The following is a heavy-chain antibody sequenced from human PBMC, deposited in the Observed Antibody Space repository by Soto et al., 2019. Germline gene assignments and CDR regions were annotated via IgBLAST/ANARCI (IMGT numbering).Heavy chain of an antibody. CDR2: ISYDGSNK. V-gene: IGHV3-30*18. CDR1: GFTFSSYG. CDR3: AKSGIAAAGIGCCYL. Sequence: QVQLVESGGGVVQPGRSLRLSCAASGFTFSSYGMHWVRQAPGKGLEWVAVISYDGSNKYYADSVKGRFTISRDNYKNTLYLKMNSLRAEDTAVYYCAKSGIAAAGIGCCYLWGRGTLVTVSS. D-gene: IGHD6-13*01. J-gene: IGHJ2*01.